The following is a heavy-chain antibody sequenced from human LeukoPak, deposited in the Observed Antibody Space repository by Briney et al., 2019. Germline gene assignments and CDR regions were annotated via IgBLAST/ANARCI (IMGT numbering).Heavy chain of an antibody. Sequence: GGSLRLSCAASGFTFSSYSMNWVRQPPGKGLEWVSYISSSSSTIYYADSVKGRFTISRDNAKNSLYLQMNSLRAEDTAVYYCARDLSGSYTPYYFDYWGQGTLVTVSS. CDR2: ISSSSSTI. CDR1: GFTFSSYS. V-gene: IGHV3-48*01. D-gene: IGHD1-26*01. J-gene: IGHJ4*02. CDR3: ARDLSGSYTPYYFDY.